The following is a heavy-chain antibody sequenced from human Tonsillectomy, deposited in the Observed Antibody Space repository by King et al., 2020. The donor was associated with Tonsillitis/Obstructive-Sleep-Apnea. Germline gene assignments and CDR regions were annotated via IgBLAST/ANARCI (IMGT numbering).Heavy chain of an antibody. CDR2: ISYDGSNK. D-gene: IGHD3-16*01. J-gene: IGHJ5*02. Sequence: VQLVESGGGVVQPGRSLRLSCAASGFTFSSYGMHWVRQAPGKGLEWVAVISYDGSNKYYADSVKGRFTISRDNSKNTLYLQMNSLRAEDTAVYYCAKDQGGEAPWGQGTLVTVSS. V-gene: IGHV3-30*18. CDR3: AKDQGGEAP. CDR1: GFTFSSYG.